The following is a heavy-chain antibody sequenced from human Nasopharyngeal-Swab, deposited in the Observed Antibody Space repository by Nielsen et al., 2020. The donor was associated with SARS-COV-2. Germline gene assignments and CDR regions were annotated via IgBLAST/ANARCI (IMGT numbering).Heavy chain of an antibody. J-gene: IGHJ4*02. CDR2: ISAYNGNT. V-gene: IGHV1-18*01. D-gene: IGHD2-2*01. CDR3: ARVGTLVMEYQLLMESDY. Sequence: GSVKVTCKASGYIFTSNGISRVRQAPGQGLEWMGWISAYNGNTNYAQKLQGRGTMTTDTSTSTAYMELRSLRSDDTAVYYCARVGTLVMEYQLLMESDYWGQGTLVTVSS. CDR1: GYIFTSNG.